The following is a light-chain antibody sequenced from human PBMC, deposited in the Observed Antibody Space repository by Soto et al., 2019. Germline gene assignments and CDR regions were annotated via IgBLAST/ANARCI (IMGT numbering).Light chain of an antibody. Sequence: DIQMTQSPSTLSASIGDRVTITCRASQSISTWLAWYQHKPGKAPKVLMSKASSLESGVPSRFSGSGSGTECTRNIIRLQPDDFATYYCQQYNSDPYTFGQGTKLEIK. J-gene: IGKJ2*01. CDR3: QQYNSDPYT. CDR1: QSISTW. V-gene: IGKV1-5*03. CDR2: KAS.